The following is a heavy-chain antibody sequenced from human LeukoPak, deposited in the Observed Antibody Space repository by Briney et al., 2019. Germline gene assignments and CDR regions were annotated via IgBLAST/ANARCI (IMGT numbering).Heavy chain of an antibody. Sequence: GGSLRLSCAASGFTFYDYDMQWVRQAPGKGVEWVSHISWDGGSNYYADSVKGRLTISRDNSKNYLYLQMNSLRAEDTALYYCAKDGKQQLVLRSSADFDYWGQGTLVTVSS. CDR3: AKDGKQQLVLRSSADFDY. D-gene: IGHD6-13*01. CDR2: ISWDGGSN. V-gene: IGHV3-43D*03. CDR1: GFTFYDYD. J-gene: IGHJ4*02.